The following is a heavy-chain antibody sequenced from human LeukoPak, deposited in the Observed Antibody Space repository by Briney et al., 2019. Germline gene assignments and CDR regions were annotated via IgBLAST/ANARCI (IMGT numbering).Heavy chain of an antibody. CDR1: GSTFSSYA. J-gene: IGHJ3*02. Sequence: GGSLRLSCAASGSTFSSYAMSWVRQAPGKGLEWVSAISGSGGSTYYADSVKGRFTISRDNSKNTLYLQMNGLRADDTAVYYCAKDPNGDFIGAFDSWGQGTMVTVSS. CDR2: ISGSGGST. V-gene: IGHV3-23*01. D-gene: IGHD4-17*01. CDR3: AKDPNGDFIGAFDS.